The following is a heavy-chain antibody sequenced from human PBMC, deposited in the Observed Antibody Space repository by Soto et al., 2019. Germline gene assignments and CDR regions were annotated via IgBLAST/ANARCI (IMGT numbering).Heavy chain of an antibody. CDR3: ARDLGSDFWSGYALDAFDT. D-gene: IGHD3-3*01. Sequence: PSETLSLTCTVSGGSISSYYWSWIRQPPGKGLEWIGYIYYSGSTNYNPSLKSRVTISVDTSKNQFSLKLSSVTAADTAVYYCARDLGSDFWSGYALDAFDTWGQGTMVTVSS. V-gene: IGHV4-59*01. CDR2: IYYSGST. CDR1: GGSISSYY. J-gene: IGHJ3*02.